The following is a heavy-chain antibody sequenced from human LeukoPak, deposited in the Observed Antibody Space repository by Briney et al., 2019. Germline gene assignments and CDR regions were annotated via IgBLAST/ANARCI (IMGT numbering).Heavy chain of an antibody. CDR3: AKRLAGSGSPTEALFDY. Sequence: PGGSLRLSCAASGFTFSGYGMHWVRQAPGKGLEWVAVISYDGSKKYYADSVKGRFTISRDNSKNTLYLQMNSLRAEDTAVYYCAKRLAGSGSPTEALFDYWGQGTLVTVSS. V-gene: IGHV3-30*18. CDR1: GFTFSGYG. J-gene: IGHJ4*02. CDR2: ISYDGSKK. D-gene: IGHD3-10*01.